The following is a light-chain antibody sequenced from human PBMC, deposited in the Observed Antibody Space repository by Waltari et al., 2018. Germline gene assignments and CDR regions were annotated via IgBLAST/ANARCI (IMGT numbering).Light chain of an antibody. CDR3: QQYNNWPPYT. Sequence: SVSPGERATLSCRASQSVTSNLAWYQQRPGQAPRLLIYDASTRATGIPARFSGSGSGTDFTLTISSMQSEDFAVYYCQQYNNWPPYTFGQGTTLEIK. CDR2: DAS. J-gene: IGKJ2*01. V-gene: IGKV3-15*01. CDR1: QSVTSN.